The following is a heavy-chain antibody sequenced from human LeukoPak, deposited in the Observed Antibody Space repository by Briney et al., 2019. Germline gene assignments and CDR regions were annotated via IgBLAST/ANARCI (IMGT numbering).Heavy chain of an antibody. V-gene: IGHV4-39*01. CDR1: GGSISSSSYY. CDR3: ARHSRDDYGDYVGY. Sequence: SETLSLTCTVSGGSISSSSYYWGWIRQPPGKGLEWIGSIYYSGSPYYNPSLKSRVTISVDTSKNQFSLKLSSVTAADTAVYYCARHSRDDYGDYVGYWGQGTLVTVSS. CDR2: IYYSGSP. D-gene: IGHD4-17*01. J-gene: IGHJ4*02.